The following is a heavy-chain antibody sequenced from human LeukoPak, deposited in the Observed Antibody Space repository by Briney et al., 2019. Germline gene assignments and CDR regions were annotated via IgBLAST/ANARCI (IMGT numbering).Heavy chain of an antibody. CDR3: ARDLRGSGSYFDY. D-gene: IGHD3-22*01. J-gene: IGHJ4*02. Sequence: SETLSLTCTVSGGSISSYYWSWIRQPPGKGLEWIGYIYYSGSTNYNPSLKSRVTISVDTSKNQFSLKLSSVTAADTAVYYCARDLRGSGSYFDYWGQGTLVTVSS. CDR1: GGSISSYY. CDR2: IYYSGST. V-gene: IGHV4-59*12.